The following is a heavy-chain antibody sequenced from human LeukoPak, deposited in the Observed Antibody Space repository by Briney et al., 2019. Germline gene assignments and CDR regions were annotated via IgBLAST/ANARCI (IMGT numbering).Heavy chain of an antibody. D-gene: IGHD3-16*02. Sequence: ASVKVSCKASGYTFTSYGISWVRQAPGQGLEWMGWISAYNGNTNYAQKLQGRVTMTTDTSTSTAYMELRSLRSDDTAVYYCARAMITFGGVIVHPFDYWGQGTLVTVSS. V-gene: IGHV1-18*01. CDR2: ISAYNGNT. J-gene: IGHJ4*02. CDR3: ARAMITFGGVIVHPFDY. CDR1: GYTFTSYG.